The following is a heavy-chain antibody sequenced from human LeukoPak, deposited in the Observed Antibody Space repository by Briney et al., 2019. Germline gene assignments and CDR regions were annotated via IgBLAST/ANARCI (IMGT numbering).Heavy chain of an antibody. CDR2: IYGSGTT. D-gene: IGHD3-16*01. J-gene: IGHJ4*02. Sequence: SETLSLTCTVSGGSISSGDYYWSWIRQPPGKGLEWIGSIYGSGTTYYDPPLRSRVSISADTSKNHFSLELSSVTAADTAVYYCASVGGGSPYWGQGTLVTVSS. V-gene: IGHV4-39*02. CDR1: GGSISSGDYY. CDR3: ASVGGGSPY.